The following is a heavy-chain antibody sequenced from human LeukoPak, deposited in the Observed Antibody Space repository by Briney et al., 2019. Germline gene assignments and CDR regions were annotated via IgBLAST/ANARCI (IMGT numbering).Heavy chain of an antibody. V-gene: IGHV3-64D*06. D-gene: IGHD3-9*01. Sequence: AGSLRLSCSASGFTFSSYTIHWVRQAPGKGLEFVSAITSNGGSAYYADSVKGRFTISRDNSKNTVYLQMSSLRAEDTAVYYCVIVRGYFDSSGSDYWGQGTLVTVSS. CDR3: VIVRGYFDSSGSDY. CDR1: GFTFSSYT. J-gene: IGHJ4*02. CDR2: ITSNGGSA.